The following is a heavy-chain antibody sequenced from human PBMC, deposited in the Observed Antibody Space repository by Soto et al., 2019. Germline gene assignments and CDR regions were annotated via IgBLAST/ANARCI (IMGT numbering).Heavy chain of an antibody. CDR1: GFTFSSYA. D-gene: IGHD6-19*01. V-gene: IGHV3-23*01. Sequence: EVQLLESGGGLVQPGGSLRLSCAASGFTFSSYAMSWVRQAPGKGLEWVSAISGSGGTTYYADSVKGRFTFSRDNSKNTLYLQMNSLRAEDTAVYSCAKTANGWFSAFDLWGQGTMVTVSS. J-gene: IGHJ3*01. CDR2: ISGSGGTT. CDR3: AKTANGWFSAFDL.